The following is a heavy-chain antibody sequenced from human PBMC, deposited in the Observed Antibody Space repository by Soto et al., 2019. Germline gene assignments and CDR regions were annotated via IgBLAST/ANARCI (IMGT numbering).Heavy chain of an antibody. J-gene: IGHJ4*02. D-gene: IGHD2-21*01. CDR1: GFTFSNYG. V-gene: IGHV3-23*01. Sequence: EVQLLESGGGLIQPGGSLRLSCEASGFTFSNYGMTWVRLAPGKGLEWVSTISGSGGRTFYADPVQGRFTISRENSKNTLYLQMNSLRAEDTAVYYCAKEMIASTLADFFDYWGQGNLVSVSS. CDR3: AKEMIASTLADFFDY. CDR2: ISGSGGRT.